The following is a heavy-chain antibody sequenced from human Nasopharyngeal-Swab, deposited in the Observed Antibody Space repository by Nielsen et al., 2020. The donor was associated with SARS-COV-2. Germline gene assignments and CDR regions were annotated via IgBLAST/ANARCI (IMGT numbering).Heavy chain of an antibody. D-gene: IGHD2-2*01. V-gene: IGHV4-34*01. Sequence: WICQPPGKGLEWIGEINHSGSTNYNPSLKSRVTISVDTSKNQFSLKLSSVTAADTAVYYCARIEDCSSTSCYDYFDYWGQGTLVTVSS. J-gene: IGHJ4*02. CDR2: INHSGST. CDR3: ARIEDCSSTSCYDYFDY.